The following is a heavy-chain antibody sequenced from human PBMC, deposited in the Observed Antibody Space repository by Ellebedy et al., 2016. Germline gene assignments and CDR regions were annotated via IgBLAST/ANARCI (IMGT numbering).Heavy chain of an antibody. J-gene: IGHJ2*01. CDR1: GGSFSGYY. CDR2: INHSGST. CDR3: ARGRGQQLVRLYWYFDL. Sequence: SETLSLXXAVYGGSFSGYYWSWIRQPPGKGLEWIGEINHSGSTNYNPSLKSRVTISVDTSKNQFSLKLSSVTAADTAVYYCARGRGQQLVRLYWYFDLWGRGTLVTVSS. D-gene: IGHD6-13*01. V-gene: IGHV4-34*01.